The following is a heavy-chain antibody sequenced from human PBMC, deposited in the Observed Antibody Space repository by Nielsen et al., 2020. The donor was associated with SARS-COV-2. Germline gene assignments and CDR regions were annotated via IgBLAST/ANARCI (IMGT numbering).Heavy chain of an antibody. CDR3: ARDQMFRAVHYFYHYNMDV. Sequence: GGSLRLSCAASGFTFSSYAMHWVRQAPGKGLEWVAVISYDGSNKYYADSVKGRFTISRDNSKNTLYLQMNSLRAEDTAVYYCARDQMFRAVHYFYHYNMDVWGKGTTVSVSS. V-gene: IGHV3-30-3*01. CDR2: ISYDGSNK. D-gene: IGHD3-10*02. J-gene: IGHJ6*03. CDR1: GFTFSSYA.